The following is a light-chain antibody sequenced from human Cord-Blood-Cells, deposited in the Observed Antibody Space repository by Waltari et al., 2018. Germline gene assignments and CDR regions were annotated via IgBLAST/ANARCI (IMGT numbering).Light chain of an antibody. V-gene: IGKV1-8*01. CDR3: QQYYSYPFT. J-gene: IGKJ3*01. Sequence: AIRMTQSPSSLSASTGDRVTIPCRASQGISSYLVWYQQKPGKAPKLLIYAASTLQSGVPSRFSGSGSGTDFTLTISCLQSEDFATYYCQQYYSYPFTFGPGTKVDIK. CDR2: AAS. CDR1: QGISSY.